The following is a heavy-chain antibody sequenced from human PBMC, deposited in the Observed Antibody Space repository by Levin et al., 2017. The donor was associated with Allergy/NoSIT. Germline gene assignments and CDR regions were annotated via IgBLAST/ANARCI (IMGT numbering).Heavy chain of an antibody. CDR1: GGTFSSYA. CDR3: AREAFLEWLGDYYYYYGMDV. J-gene: IGHJ6*02. CDR2: IIPIFGTA. D-gene: IGHD3-3*02. V-gene: IGHV1-69*13. Sequence: SVKVSCKASGGTFSSYAISWVRQAPGQGLEWMGGIIPIFGTANYAQKFQGRVTITADESTSTAYMELSSLRSEDTAVYYCAREAFLEWLGDYYYYYGMDVWGQGTTVTVSS.